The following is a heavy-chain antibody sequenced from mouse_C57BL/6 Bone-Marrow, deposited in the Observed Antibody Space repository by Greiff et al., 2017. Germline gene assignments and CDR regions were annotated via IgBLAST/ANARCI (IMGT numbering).Heavy chain of an antibody. Sequence: DVHLVASGGGLVKPGGSLKLSCAASGFTFSDYGMHWVRQAPEKGLEWVAYISSGSSTIYYADTVKGRFTSSRDNAKNTLFLQMTSLRSEDTAMYYCASYPGRYFDVWGTGTTVTVSS. CDR1: GFTFSDYG. V-gene: IGHV5-17*01. D-gene: IGHD5-5*01. CDR3: ASYPGRYFDV. CDR2: ISSGSSTI. J-gene: IGHJ1*03.